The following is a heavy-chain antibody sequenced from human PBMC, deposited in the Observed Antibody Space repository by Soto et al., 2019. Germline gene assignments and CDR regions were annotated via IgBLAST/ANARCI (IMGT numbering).Heavy chain of an antibody. CDR1: GFTVSSYH. Sequence: GYLRLSCAASGFTVSSYHMSWVRQAPGKGLEWVSAISGSGGSTYYADSVKGRFTIARDNSKNTLYLQMNSLRAEDTAVYYCAKARAQYYDFWSGYPVDYWGQGTLVTVSS. CDR2: ISGSGGST. CDR3: AKARAQYYDFWSGYPVDY. D-gene: IGHD3-3*01. J-gene: IGHJ4*02. V-gene: IGHV3-23*01.